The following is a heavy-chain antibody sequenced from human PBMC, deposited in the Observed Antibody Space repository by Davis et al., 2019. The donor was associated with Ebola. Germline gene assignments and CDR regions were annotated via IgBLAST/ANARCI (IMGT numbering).Heavy chain of an antibody. Sequence: HTGGSLRLSCAASGFTFTNYCMHWVCQAPGKGLVWVSRINSDGSSINYADSVKGRFTISRDNAKNSLSLQINSLRDDDTAVYYCSRKGVGTTKNAFDIWGHGTLVTVSS. D-gene: IGHD1-26*01. CDR3: SRKGVGTTKNAFDI. CDR2: INSDGSSI. J-gene: IGHJ3*02. CDR1: GFTFTNYC. V-gene: IGHV3-74*01.